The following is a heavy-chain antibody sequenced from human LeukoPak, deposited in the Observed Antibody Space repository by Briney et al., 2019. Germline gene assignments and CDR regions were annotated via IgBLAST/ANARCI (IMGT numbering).Heavy chain of an antibody. CDR2: IRSKTNSYAT. Sequence: GGSLKLSCAASGFSFSGSGVQWVRQASGKGLEWVGRIRSKTNSYATAYAASVKGRFTICRDDSRNTAYPQMNSLKAEDTAVYYCTVIVGLPTWGQGTLVTVSS. V-gene: IGHV3-73*01. CDR3: TVIVGLPT. D-gene: IGHD3-22*01. J-gene: IGHJ5*02. CDR1: GFSFSGSG.